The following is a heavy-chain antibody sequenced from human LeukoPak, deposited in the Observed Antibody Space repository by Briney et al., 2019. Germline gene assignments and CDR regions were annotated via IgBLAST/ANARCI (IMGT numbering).Heavy chain of an antibody. CDR1: GGSISSGGYY. V-gene: IGHV4-31*03. Sequence: SETLSLTCTVSGGSISSGGYYWSWIRQHPGKGLEWIGYIYYSGSTYYNPSLKSRVTMSVDTSKNQFSLKLSSVTAADTAVYYCARDHSDILTGSTAFDIWGQGTMVTVSS. CDR3: ARDHSDILTGSTAFDI. J-gene: IGHJ3*02. CDR2: IYYSGST. D-gene: IGHD3-9*01.